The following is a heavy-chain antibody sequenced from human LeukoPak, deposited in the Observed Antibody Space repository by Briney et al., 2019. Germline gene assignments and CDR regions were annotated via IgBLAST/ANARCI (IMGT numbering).Heavy chain of an antibody. V-gene: IGHV1-8*01. CDR3: AGHCSSTSCSFFDP. Sequence: ASVKVSCKASGYTFTSYDINWVRQATGQGFEWMGWMNPNSGNTGYAQKFQGRVTMTRNTSISTAYMELSSLRSEDTAVYYCAGHCSSTSCSFFDPWGQGTLVTVSS. D-gene: IGHD2-2*01. CDR2: MNPNSGNT. J-gene: IGHJ5*02. CDR1: GYTFTSYD.